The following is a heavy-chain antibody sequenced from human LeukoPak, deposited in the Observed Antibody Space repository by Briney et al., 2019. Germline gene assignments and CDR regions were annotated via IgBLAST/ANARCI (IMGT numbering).Heavy chain of an antibody. Sequence: SETLSLTCTVSGGSISSSSYYWGWLRQPPGKGLEWIGSIYYSGSTYYNPSLKSRVTISLDTSKNQFSLKLSSVTAADTAVYYCARDAYRSIAAAGTDYWGQGTLVTVSS. V-gene: IGHV4-39*07. CDR1: GGSISSSSYY. CDR3: ARDAYRSIAAAGTDY. D-gene: IGHD6-13*01. J-gene: IGHJ4*02. CDR2: IYYSGST.